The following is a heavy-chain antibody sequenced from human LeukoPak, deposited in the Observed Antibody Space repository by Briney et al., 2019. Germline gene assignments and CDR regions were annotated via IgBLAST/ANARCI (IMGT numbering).Heavy chain of an antibody. CDR1: GYTFTSYD. Sequence: ASVKVSCKASGYTFTSYDINWVRQATGQGLKWMGWMNPNSGNTGYAQKFQGRVTMNRNTSISTAYMELSSLRSEDTAVYYCARGEQQYYFDYWGQGTLVTVSS. J-gene: IGHJ4*02. CDR2: MNPNSGNT. CDR3: ARGEQQYYFDY. V-gene: IGHV1-8*01. D-gene: IGHD6-13*01.